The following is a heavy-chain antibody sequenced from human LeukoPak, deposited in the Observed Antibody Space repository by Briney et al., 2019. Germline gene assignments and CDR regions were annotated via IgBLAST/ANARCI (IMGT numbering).Heavy chain of an antibody. D-gene: IGHD2-2*01. Sequence: GGSLRLSCRASGFSFTTYSMNWVRQAPGKGLEWVSSISSSSSYMYYADSLKGRFTISRDNAKNSLYLQMNSLRAEDTAVYYCASSTSRAGGPGGHSFDYWGQGTLVTVSS. J-gene: IGHJ4*02. CDR2: ISSSSSYM. V-gene: IGHV3-21*01. CDR1: GFSFTTYS. CDR3: ASSTSRAGGPGGHSFDY.